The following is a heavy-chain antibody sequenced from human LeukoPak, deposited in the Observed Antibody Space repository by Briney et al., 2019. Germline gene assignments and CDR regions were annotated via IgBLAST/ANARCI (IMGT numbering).Heavy chain of an antibody. J-gene: IGHJ4*02. V-gene: IGHV4-4*07. CDR1: GGSISSYY. Sequence: SETLSLTCTVSGGSISSYYWSWIRQPAGKGLEWIGRVHTSGSTNYNPSLKSRVTMSVDTAKNQFSLKVGSVTAADTAVYYCARENSGIYDFWGQGTLVTVSS. CDR2: VHTSGST. D-gene: IGHD1-26*01. CDR3: ARENSGIYDF.